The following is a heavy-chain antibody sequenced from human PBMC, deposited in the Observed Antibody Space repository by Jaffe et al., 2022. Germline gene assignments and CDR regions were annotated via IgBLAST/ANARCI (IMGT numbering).Heavy chain of an antibody. D-gene: IGHD3-22*01. CDR1: GFTFDDYA. V-gene: IGHV3-43D*04. CDR3: ANNYDSSGYAFDI. J-gene: IGHJ3*02. Sequence: EVQLVESGGVVVQPGGSLRLSCAASGFTFDDYAMHWVRQAPGKGLEWVSLISWDGGSTYYADSVKGRFTISRDNSKNSLYLQMNSLRAEDTALYYCANNYDSSGYAFDIWGQGTMVTVSS. CDR2: ISWDGGST.